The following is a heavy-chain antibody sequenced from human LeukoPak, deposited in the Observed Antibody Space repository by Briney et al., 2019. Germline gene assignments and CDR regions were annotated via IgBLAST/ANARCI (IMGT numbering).Heavy chain of an antibody. CDR1: GFTFSSYG. V-gene: IGHV3-33*01. CDR3: ARDREERGY. Sequence: HPGRSLRLSCAASGFTFSSYGMHWVRQAPGKGLDWVAVIWYDGSNKYFADSVKDRFAISRDNSKNTLYLQMNSLRAEDTAVYYCARDREERGYWGQGTLVTVSS. J-gene: IGHJ4*02. D-gene: IGHD1-1*01. CDR2: IWYDGSNK.